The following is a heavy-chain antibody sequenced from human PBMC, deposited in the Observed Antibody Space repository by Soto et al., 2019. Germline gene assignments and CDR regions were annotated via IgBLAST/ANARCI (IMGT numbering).Heavy chain of an antibody. CDR1: GGSISSGGYY. Sequence: SETLSLTCTVSGGSISSGGYYWSWIRQHPGKGLEWIGYIYYSGSTYYNPSLKSRVTISVDTSKNQFSLKLSSVTAADTAVYYCARVPRSGIYDILTGPDYWGQGTLVTVSS. CDR2: IYYSGST. J-gene: IGHJ4*02. V-gene: IGHV4-31*03. CDR3: ARVPRSGIYDILTGPDY. D-gene: IGHD3-9*01.